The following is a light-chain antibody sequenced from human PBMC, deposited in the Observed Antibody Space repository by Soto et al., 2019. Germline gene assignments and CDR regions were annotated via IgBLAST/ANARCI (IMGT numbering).Light chain of an antibody. Sequence: DSQMTQSPSTLSASVGDRVTMTCRASQNINTWLAWYQQKAGKAPKLLIYDASTLESGVPSRFSGSGSGTEFTLTITSLQPDDLATYYCQQYNGFFGQGTKLEI. V-gene: IGKV1-5*01. CDR2: DAS. J-gene: IGKJ2*01. CDR3: QQYNGF. CDR1: QNINTW.